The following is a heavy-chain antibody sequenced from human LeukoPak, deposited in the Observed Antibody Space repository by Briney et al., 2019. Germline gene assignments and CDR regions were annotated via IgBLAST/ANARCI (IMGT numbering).Heavy chain of an antibody. J-gene: IGHJ4*02. CDR1: GGIFANYA. V-gene: IGHV1-69*13. CDR3: AKGHDDFRQFDF. Sequence: SVKVSCKASGGIFANYAISWVRKAPGQGLEWMGGIIPIFGSGHSAQKFQGRLTITADESTRTTYMELSSLRSEDTAVYYCAKGHDDFRQFDFWGQGTLFIVSS. D-gene: IGHD3-3*01. CDR2: IIPIFGSG.